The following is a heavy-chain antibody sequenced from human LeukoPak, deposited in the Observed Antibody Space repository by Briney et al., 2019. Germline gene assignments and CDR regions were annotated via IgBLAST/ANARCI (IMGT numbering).Heavy chain of an antibody. J-gene: IGHJ4*02. CDR2: TYYRSKWYT. CDR1: GDSVSTNTAA. D-gene: IGHD2-15*01. CDR3: ARDGWPAFDY. Sequence: SQTLSLTCAISGDSVSTNTAAWNWIRQSPSRGLEWLGRTYYRSKWYTDYAVSVKSRITINPDTSKNQISLQLNSVTPEDTAVYFCARDGWPAFDYWGQGTLVTVSS. V-gene: IGHV6-1*01.